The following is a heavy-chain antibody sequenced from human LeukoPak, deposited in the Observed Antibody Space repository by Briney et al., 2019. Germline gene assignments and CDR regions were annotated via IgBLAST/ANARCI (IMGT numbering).Heavy chain of an antibody. Sequence: ASLSVSCKASGYTFTGYYMHWVRQAPGQGLEWMGWINPNSGGTNYAQKFQGRVTMTRDTSISTAYMELSRLRSDDTAVYYCARDFVRVGYDPGRSDYWGQGTLVTVSS. CDR1: GYTFTGYY. CDR2: INPNSGGT. D-gene: IGHD5-12*01. V-gene: IGHV1-2*02. CDR3: ARDFVRVGYDPGRSDY. J-gene: IGHJ4*02.